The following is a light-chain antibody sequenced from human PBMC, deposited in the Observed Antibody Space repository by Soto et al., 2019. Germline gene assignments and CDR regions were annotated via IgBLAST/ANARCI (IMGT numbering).Light chain of an antibody. J-gene: IGLJ3*02. Sequence: QSALTQPASVSGSPGQSITISCSGTTNDVGGYNYVSWYQQHPGKAPKLLIYGVTDRPSGVSSRFSGSKSGNAASLTISGLQTEDEAHYYCSSFTISSTWVFGGGTKLTVL. CDR3: SSFTISSTWV. CDR2: GVT. V-gene: IGLV2-14*03. CDR1: TNDVGGYNY.